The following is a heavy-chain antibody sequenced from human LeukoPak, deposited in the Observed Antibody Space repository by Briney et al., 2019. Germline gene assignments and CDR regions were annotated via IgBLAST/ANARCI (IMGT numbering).Heavy chain of an antibody. CDR2: FYYSGST. CDR3: ARSGSYGDAFDI. V-gene: IGHV4-30-4*08. Sequence: SETLSLXCTVSGGSISNGDYYWIWIRQPPGKGLEWIGYFYYSGSTYYNPSLKSRVTISVDTSNNQFSLKLSSVTAADTAVYYCARSGSYGDAFDIWGQGTMVTVSS. J-gene: IGHJ3*02. D-gene: IGHD1-26*01. CDR1: GGSISNGDYY.